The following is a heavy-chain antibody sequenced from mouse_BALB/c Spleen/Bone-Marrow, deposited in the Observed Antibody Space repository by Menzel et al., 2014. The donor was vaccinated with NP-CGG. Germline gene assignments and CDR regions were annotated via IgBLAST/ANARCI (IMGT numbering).Heavy chain of an antibody. V-gene: IGHV1-9*01. Sequence: VQLQQSGAELMKPGASVKISCKATGYTFSSYWIEWVKQRPRHGLEWIGEILPGSGSTIYNEKFKGKATFTADTSSNTAYMQLSSLTSEDSAVYYCARSTGTWDYWGQGTTLTVSS. D-gene: IGHD4-1*02. J-gene: IGHJ2*01. CDR3: ARSTGTWDY. CDR1: GYTFSSYW. CDR2: ILPGSGST.